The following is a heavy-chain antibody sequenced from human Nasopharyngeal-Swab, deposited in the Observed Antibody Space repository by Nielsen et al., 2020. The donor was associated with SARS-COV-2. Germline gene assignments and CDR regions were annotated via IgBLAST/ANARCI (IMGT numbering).Heavy chain of an antibody. J-gene: IGHJ6*03. CDR1: GFTFSDYY. Sequence: GGSLRLSCAASGFTFSDYYMSWVRQAPGKGLEWVSVIYSGGSTYYADSVKGRFTISRDNSKNTLYLQMNSLRAEDTAVYYCARDKGYDFWSGYRYYYYIDVWGKGTTVTVSS. D-gene: IGHD3-3*01. CDR3: ARDKGYDFWSGYRYYYYIDV. CDR2: IYSGGST. V-gene: IGHV3-66*02.